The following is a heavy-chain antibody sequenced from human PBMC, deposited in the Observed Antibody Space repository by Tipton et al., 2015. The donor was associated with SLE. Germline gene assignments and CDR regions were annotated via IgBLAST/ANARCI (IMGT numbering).Heavy chain of an antibody. Sequence: TLSVTCTVSGGSISSNWWSWVRQPPGKGLEWIGEIYHSGSTNYNPSLKSRLTISVDKTKNQFSLKLSSMTAADTAVYYCARIGTKIAAPWWFDPWGQGTLVTVSS. D-gene: IGHD6-6*01. CDR3: ARIGTKIAAPWWFDP. CDR2: IYHSGST. CDR1: GGSISSNW. J-gene: IGHJ5*02. V-gene: IGHV4-4*02.